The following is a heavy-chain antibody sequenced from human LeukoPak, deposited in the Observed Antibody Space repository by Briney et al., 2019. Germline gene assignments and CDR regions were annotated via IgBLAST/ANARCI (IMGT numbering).Heavy chain of an antibody. Sequence: SETLSLTCTVSGASMSSSYWSWIRQPAGKGLEWIGRIYITGNTHYNPSLKSPVTMSVDTSKNQFSLKLASVTAADTAVYYCARDRGSRGIVVVPAAFSWFDPWGQGTLVTVSS. J-gene: IGHJ5*02. CDR2: IYITGNT. V-gene: IGHV4-4*07. CDR3: ARDRGSRGIVVVPAAFSWFDP. D-gene: IGHD2-2*01. CDR1: GASMSSSY.